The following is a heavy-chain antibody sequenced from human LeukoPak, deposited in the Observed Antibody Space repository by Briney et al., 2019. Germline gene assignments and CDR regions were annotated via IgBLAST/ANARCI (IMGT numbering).Heavy chain of an antibody. D-gene: IGHD6-19*01. CDR1: GGSISSYY. J-gene: IGHJ4*02. CDR3: VRGSGWYYY. V-gene: IGHV4-59*01. CDR2: VYSSGST. Sequence: PSETLSLTCTVSGGSISSYYWSWIRQPPGKGLEWIGYVYSSGSTNYNPSLKSRVTISVDTSKNQFPLKLNSVTAADTAVYYCVRGSGWYYYWGQGTLVTVSS.